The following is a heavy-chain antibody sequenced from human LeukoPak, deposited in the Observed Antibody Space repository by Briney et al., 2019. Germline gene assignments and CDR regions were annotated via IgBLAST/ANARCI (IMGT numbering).Heavy chain of an antibody. Sequence: GASVRVSCKASGYTFTGYYMHWVRQAPGQGLEWMGWINPNSGGTNYAQKFQGRVTMTRDTSISTAYLELSRLRADDTAVYYCARGSAPYSSSSGLFDSWGQGTLVTVSS. CDR3: ARGSAPYSSSSGLFDS. V-gene: IGHV1-2*02. J-gene: IGHJ4*02. D-gene: IGHD6-6*01. CDR2: INPNSGGT. CDR1: GYTFTGYY.